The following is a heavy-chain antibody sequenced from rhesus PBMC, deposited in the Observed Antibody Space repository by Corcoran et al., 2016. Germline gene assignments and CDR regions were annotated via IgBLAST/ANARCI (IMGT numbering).Heavy chain of an antibody. Sequence: HVQLQESGPGLVQPSETLSLTCAVSGSSISGVYGWSWIRQPPGKGLEWIGYIGGSSGSTNDNPSLKSRVTISKDTSKNQFSLKLSSVTAADTAVYYCARRRIGNYFDYWGQGVLVTVSS. D-gene: IGHD2-15*01. CDR2: IGGSSGST. J-gene: IGHJ4*01. V-gene: IGHV4-127*01. CDR3: ARRRIGNYFDY. CDR1: GSSISGVYG.